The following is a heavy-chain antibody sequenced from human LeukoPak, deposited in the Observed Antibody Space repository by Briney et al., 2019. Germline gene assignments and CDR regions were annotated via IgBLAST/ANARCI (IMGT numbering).Heavy chain of an antibody. CDR1: GGSISSSSYY. CDR2: IYYSGST. D-gene: IGHD4-17*01. CDR3: ASYSGDYGSYYFDY. Sequence: PSETLSLTCTVSGGSISSSSYYWGWIRQPPGKGLEWIGSIYYSGSTYYNPSLQSPVTISVDTSKNQFSLKLSSVTAADTAVYYCASYSGDYGSYYFDYWGQGTLVTVSS. J-gene: IGHJ4*02. V-gene: IGHV4-39*01.